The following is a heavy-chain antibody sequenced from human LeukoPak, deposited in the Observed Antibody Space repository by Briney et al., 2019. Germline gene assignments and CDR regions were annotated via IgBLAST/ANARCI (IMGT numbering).Heavy chain of an antibody. Sequence: SETLSLTCTVSGGSLSSYYWSWLRQPPGKGLEYIGYTHYSGATNYNPSLKSRVTISLDPSGNQFSLKLSYVTAADTAVYYCASGYCGGACQLGGVDMWGQGTMVTVSS. V-gene: IGHV4-59*01. CDR2: THYSGAT. D-gene: IGHD2-21*02. CDR1: GGSLSSYY. J-gene: IGHJ3*02. CDR3: ASGYCGGACQLGGVDM.